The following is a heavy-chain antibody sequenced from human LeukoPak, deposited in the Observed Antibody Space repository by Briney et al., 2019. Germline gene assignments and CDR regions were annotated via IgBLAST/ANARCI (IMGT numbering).Heavy chain of an antibody. CDR3: AKGPYYDFWSGYPFDP. Sequence: GGSLRLSCAASGFTFDDYAMHWVRQAPGKGLEWVSGISWNSGSIGYADSVKGRFTISRDNAKNSLYLQMNSLRAEYTALYYCAKGPYYDFWSGYPFDPWGQGTLVTVSS. D-gene: IGHD3-3*01. CDR1: GFTFDDYA. CDR2: ISWNSGSI. J-gene: IGHJ5*02. V-gene: IGHV3-9*01.